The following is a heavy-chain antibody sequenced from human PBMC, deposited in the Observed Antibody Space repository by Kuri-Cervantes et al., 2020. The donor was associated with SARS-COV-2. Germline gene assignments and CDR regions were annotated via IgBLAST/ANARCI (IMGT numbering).Heavy chain of an antibody. V-gene: IGHV3-21*01. J-gene: IGHJ6*02. Sequence: GGSLRLSCAASGFTVSSNYMNWVRQAPGKGLEWVSSISSSSSYIYYADSVKGRFTISRDNAKNSLYLQMNSLRAEDTAVYYCATLGYFSSTSCPSASYYYYYGMDVWGQGTTVTVSS. CDR2: ISSSSSYI. CDR1: GFTVSSNY. CDR3: ATLGYFSSTSCPSASYYYYYGMDV. D-gene: IGHD2-2*01.